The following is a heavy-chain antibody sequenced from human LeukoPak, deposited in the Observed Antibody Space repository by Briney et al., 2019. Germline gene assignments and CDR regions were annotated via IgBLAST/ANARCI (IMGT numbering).Heavy chain of an antibody. Sequence: SETLSLICTVSSGSISTFYWSWIRQPPGKGLEWIGYVYQSGPTSYNPSLKRRVTISADTSKNQFSLRVTSVTAADTAVYYCARHGGSLGYFDNWGQGTLVTVSS. D-gene: IGHD1-26*01. J-gene: IGHJ4*02. CDR1: SGSISTFY. CDR2: VYQSGPT. V-gene: IGHV4-59*08. CDR3: ARHGGSLGYFDN.